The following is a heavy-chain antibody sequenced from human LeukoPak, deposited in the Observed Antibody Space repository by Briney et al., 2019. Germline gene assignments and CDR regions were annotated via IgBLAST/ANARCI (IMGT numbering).Heavy chain of an antibody. CDR2: ISYDGSNK. J-gene: IGHJ4*02. V-gene: IGHV3-30*07. CDR1: GFTFNSYA. D-gene: IGHD6-13*01. Sequence: GGSLRLSCAASGFTFNSYAMHWVRQAPGKGLEWVAVISYDGSNKYYADSVKGRFTISRDNSKNTLYLQMNSLRAEDTAVYYCARAAAGYIDYWGQGTLVTVSS. CDR3: ARAAAGYIDY.